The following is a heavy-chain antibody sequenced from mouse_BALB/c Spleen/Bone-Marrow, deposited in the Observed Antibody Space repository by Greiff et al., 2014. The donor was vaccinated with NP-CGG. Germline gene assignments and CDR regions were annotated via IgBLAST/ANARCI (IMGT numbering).Heavy chain of an antibody. CDR1: GYTFTSYV. CDR2: INPYNDGT. Sequence: VQLQQYGPELVKPGASVKMSCKASGYTFTSYVMHWVKQKPGQGLEWIGHINPYNDGTKYNEKFKGKATLTSDKSSSTAYMELSSLTSEDSAVYYCARDGDYDWFAYWGQGTLVTVSA. V-gene: IGHV1-14*01. D-gene: IGHD2-4*01. J-gene: IGHJ3*01. CDR3: ARDGDYDWFAY.